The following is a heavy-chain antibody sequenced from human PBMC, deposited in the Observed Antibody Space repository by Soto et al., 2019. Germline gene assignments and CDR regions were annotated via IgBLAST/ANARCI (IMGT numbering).Heavy chain of an antibody. J-gene: IGHJ6*04. Sequence: PSETLSLTCTVSGGSISSYYWSWIRQPPGKGLEWIGYIYYSGSTNYNPSLKSRVTISVDTSKNQFSLKLSSVTAADTAVYYCARDIAVAGSDYYGMDVWGKGTTVTVSS. CDR2: IYYSGST. CDR1: GGSISSYY. D-gene: IGHD6-19*01. CDR3: ARDIAVAGSDYYGMDV. V-gene: IGHV4-59*01.